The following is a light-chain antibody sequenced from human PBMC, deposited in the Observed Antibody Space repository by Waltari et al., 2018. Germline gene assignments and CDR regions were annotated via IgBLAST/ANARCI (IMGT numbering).Light chain of an antibody. J-gene: IGLJ2*01. Sequence: QSALTQPPSVSGSPGQSVTISCTGTSSHVGSYNRVSWYQQPPGTAPKLMIYEVSNRPSGVPDRFSGSKSGNTASLTISGLQAEDEADYYCSSYTSSSTLGVFGGGTKLTVL. CDR2: EVS. CDR1: SSHVGSYNR. V-gene: IGLV2-18*02. CDR3: SSYTSSSTLGV.